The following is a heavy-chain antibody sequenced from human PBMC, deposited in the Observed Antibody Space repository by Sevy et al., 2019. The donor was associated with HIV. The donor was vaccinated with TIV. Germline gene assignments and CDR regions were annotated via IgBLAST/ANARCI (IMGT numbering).Heavy chain of an antibody. J-gene: IGHJ4*02. Sequence: SETLSLTCTVSGGSISSGDYYWSWIRQPPGKGLEWIGYIYYSGSTYYNPSLKSRVTISVDTSKNQFSLKLSSVTAADTAVYYCARAGRHYYDSSGYYGNTFFDYWGQGTLVTVSS. CDR1: GGSISSGDYY. D-gene: IGHD3-22*01. CDR2: IYYSGST. V-gene: IGHV4-30-4*01. CDR3: ARAGRHYYDSSGYYGNTFFDY.